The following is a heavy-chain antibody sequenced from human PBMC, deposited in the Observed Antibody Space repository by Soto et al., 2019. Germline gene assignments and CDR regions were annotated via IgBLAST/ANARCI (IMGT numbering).Heavy chain of an antibody. D-gene: IGHD5-12*01. CDR3: ARAIEMATIGWFDP. CDR1: GYSFTSYW. V-gene: IGHV5-51*01. CDR2: IYPGDSDT. Sequence: GESLKISCKASGYSFTSYWIGWVRQMPGKGLEWMGIIYPGDSDTRYRPSLLGQVTISADKSISTAYLQWSSLKASDTAIYYCARAIEMATIGWFDPWGQGALVTVS. J-gene: IGHJ5*02.